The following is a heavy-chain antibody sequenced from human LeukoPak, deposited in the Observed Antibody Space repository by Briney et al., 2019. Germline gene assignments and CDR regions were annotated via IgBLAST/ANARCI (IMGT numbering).Heavy chain of an antibody. CDR1: GYTFTSYD. CDR3: ARADTAMVGRPHGDYGMDV. CDR2: MNPNSGNT. Sequence: ASVKVSCKASGYTFTSYDINWVRQATGQGLEWMGWMNPNSGNTGYAQKFQGRVTMTRNTSISTAYMELSSLRSEDTAVYYCARADTAMVGRPHGDYGMDVWGQGTTVTVSS. V-gene: IGHV1-8*01. D-gene: IGHD5-18*01. J-gene: IGHJ6*02.